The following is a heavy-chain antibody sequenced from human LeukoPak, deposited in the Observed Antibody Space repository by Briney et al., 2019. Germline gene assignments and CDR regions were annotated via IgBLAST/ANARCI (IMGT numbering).Heavy chain of an antibody. CDR3: AKDLLGSYYDGGYYFDY. CDR2: INVSGGST. J-gene: IGHJ4*02. V-gene: IGHV3-23*01. CDR1: GFTFSSYA. D-gene: IGHD2-15*01. Sequence: GGSLRLSCAACGFTFSSYAMSWVRQAPGKGLEWVSAINVSGGSTYYADSVKCRFTISRDNSKNTLYLQMNSLRAEDTAVYYCAKDLLGSYYDGGYYFDYWGQGTLVTVSS.